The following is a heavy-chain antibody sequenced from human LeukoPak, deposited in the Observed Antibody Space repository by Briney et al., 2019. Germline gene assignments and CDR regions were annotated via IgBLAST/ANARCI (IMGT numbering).Heavy chain of an antibody. CDR2: INPKSGGT. CDR3: ARSTTIFGVLIPPGWFDP. Sequence: ASVKVSCKASGYIFSGYYMHWVRQAPGQGLEWMGWINPKSGGTNYAQQFQGRVTMTRDTSIGTAYMELSRLRSDDTAVYYCARSTTIFGVLIPPGWFDPWGQGTLVTVSS. J-gene: IGHJ5*02. V-gene: IGHV1-2*02. CDR1: GYIFSGYY. D-gene: IGHD3-3*01.